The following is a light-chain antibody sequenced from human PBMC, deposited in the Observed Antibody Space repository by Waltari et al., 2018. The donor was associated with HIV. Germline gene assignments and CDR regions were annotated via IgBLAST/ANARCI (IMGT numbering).Light chain of an antibody. V-gene: IGLV1-51*01. CDR1: SSNMGNHD. CDR3: GTWDSSLSAV. Sequence: QSVLTQPPSVSAAPGQTVTISCSGSSSNMGNHDVSWYQHLPGTAPKLLIYGNNKRPSGTPDRFSGSKSGTSATLGITGLQTGDEADYYCGTWDSSLSAVFGGGTKLTVL. CDR2: GNN. J-gene: IGLJ3*02.